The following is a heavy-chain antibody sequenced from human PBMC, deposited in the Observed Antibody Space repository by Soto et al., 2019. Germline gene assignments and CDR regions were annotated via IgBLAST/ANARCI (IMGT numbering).Heavy chain of an antibody. D-gene: IGHD6-6*01. CDR2: INHSGST. CDR1: GGSFSGYY. Sequence: SETLSLTCAVYGGSFSGYYWSWIRQPPGKGLEWIGEINHSGSTNYNPSLKSRVTISVDTSKNQFSLKLSSVTAADTAVYYCASKVISSSSPYYFDYWGQGTLVTVSS. J-gene: IGHJ4*02. CDR3: ASKVISSSSPYYFDY. V-gene: IGHV4-34*01.